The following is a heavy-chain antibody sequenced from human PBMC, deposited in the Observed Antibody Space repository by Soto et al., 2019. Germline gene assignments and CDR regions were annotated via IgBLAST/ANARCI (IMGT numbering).Heavy chain of an antibody. Sequence: EVQLVESGGGLVQPGGSLRLSCAASGFTFSSYAMHWVRQAPGKGLEYVSAISSNGGSTYYANSVKGRFTISRDNSKNTLYLKMGSLMAGDMAVYYCGGGSALGGTTLDYWGQGTLVTVSS. CDR2: ISSNGGST. J-gene: IGHJ4*02. CDR3: GGGSALGGTTLDY. V-gene: IGHV3-64*01. CDR1: GFTFSSYA. D-gene: IGHD3-16*01.